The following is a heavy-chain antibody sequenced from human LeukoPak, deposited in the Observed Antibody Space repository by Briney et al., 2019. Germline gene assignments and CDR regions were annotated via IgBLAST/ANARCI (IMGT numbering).Heavy chain of an antibody. Sequence: SETLSLTCTVSGGYIGSHYWTWIRQPPGKGLEWIGYIYHSGSTNYNPSLKSQVTISVDTSKNQFSLRLSSVTAADTAVYYCARGGVLKSVDYWGQGTLVTVSS. CDR3: ARGGVLKSVDY. D-gene: IGHD3-16*01. J-gene: IGHJ4*02. V-gene: IGHV4-59*11. CDR2: IYHSGST. CDR1: GGYIGSHY.